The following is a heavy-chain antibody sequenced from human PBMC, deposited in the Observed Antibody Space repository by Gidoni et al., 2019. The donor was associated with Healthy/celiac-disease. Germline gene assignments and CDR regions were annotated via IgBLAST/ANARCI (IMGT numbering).Heavy chain of an antibody. CDR1: GFTFSSYG. CDR2: ILYDGSNK. J-gene: IGHJ4*02. V-gene: IGHV3-30*02. D-gene: IGHD4-17*01. Sequence: QVQLVESGGGVVQPGRSLRLSCAASGFTFSSYGMHWVRQAPGKGLEWVAFILYDGSNKYYADSVKGRFTISRDNSKNTLYLQMNSLRAEDTAVYYCAKEITVTTKSGYWGQGTLVTVSS. CDR3: AKEITVTTKSGY.